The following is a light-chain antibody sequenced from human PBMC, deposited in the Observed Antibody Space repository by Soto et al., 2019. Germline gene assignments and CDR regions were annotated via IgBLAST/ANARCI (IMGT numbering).Light chain of an antibody. CDR2: GAS. CDR3: QQYGISPIT. J-gene: IGKJ5*01. Sequence: ENVLTQSPGTLSLSPGERATLSCRASQTVSSYLTWYQQRPGQAPRLLIYGASKRATGIPDRFSGSGSGADFPITIRMLEPEDFALYYCQQYGISPITFGQGTRLEIK. CDR1: QTVSSY. V-gene: IGKV3-20*01.